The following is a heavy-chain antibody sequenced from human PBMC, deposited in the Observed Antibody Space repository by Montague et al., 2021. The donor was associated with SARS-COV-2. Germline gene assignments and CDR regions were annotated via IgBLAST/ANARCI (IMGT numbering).Heavy chain of an antibody. CDR1: GFAFGEYA. CDR3: AKDIGTETIYEAFFDE. Sequence: SLSLSWSASGFAFGEYAMHWVRQTPGKGLEWVSGISWNSDGSDYVDSVKGRFSISRDNAKKSLYLQMNSLRPEDTALYYCAKDIGTETIYEAFFDEWGQGTLVTVSS. J-gene: IGHJ4*02. CDR2: ISWNSDGS. D-gene: IGHD3-16*01. V-gene: IGHV3-9*01.